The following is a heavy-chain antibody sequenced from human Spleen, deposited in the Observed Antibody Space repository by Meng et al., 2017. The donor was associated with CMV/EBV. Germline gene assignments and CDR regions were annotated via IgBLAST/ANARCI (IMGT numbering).Heavy chain of an antibody. Sequence: SVKVSCKASGGTFSSYAISWVRQAPGQGLGWMGGIIPILGIANYAQKFQGRVTISADKSTSTAYMELNSLRSEDTAVYYCARGNYIAARPIGWFDSWGKGTLVTVSS. CDR1: GGTFSSYA. V-gene: IGHV1-69*10. CDR2: IIPILGIA. D-gene: IGHD6-6*01. CDR3: ARGNYIAARPIGWFDS. J-gene: IGHJ5*01.